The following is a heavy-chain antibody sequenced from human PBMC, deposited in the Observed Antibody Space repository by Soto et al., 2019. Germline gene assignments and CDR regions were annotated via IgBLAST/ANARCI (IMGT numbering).Heavy chain of an antibody. D-gene: IGHD5-18*01. Sequence: EVQLVESGGGLVKPGGSLRLSCAASGFTVSNAWMSWVRQAPGKGLEWVGRIKSKTDGGTTEYDAPVIGRFTISRDDSNNTLYLQMNTLKTEDTAVYYCTRYSYGASEYWGQGTLVTVSS. J-gene: IGHJ4*02. V-gene: IGHV3-15*01. CDR1: GFTVSNAW. CDR3: TRYSYGASEY. CDR2: IKSKTDGGTT.